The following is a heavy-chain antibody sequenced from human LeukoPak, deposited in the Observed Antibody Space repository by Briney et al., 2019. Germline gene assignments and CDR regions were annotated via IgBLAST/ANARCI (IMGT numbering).Heavy chain of an antibody. CDR1: GGSISSSSYY. CDR2: IYYSGST. Sequence: SETLSLTCTVSGGSISSSSYYWGWIRQPPGKGLEWIGSIYYSGSTYYNPSLKSRVTISVDTSKNQFSLKLSSVTAADTAVYYCASMKGGGYNWFDPWGQGTLVTVSS. D-gene: IGHD3-10*01. J-gene: IGHJ5*02. V-gene: IGHV4-39*07. CDR3: ASMKGGGYNWFDP.